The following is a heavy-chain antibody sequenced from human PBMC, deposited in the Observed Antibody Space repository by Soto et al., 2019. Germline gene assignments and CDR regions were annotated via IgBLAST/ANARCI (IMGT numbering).Heavy chain of an antibody. J-gene: IGHJ6*02. D-gene: IGHD6-19*01. V-gene: IGHV3-23*01. CDR2: ISGSSSGT. Sequence: EARLLESGGGLIQPGGSLRLSCEASGFNFGAYAMSWVRQAPGKGLEWVSGISGSSSGTYYTDSVKGRFTISRDNSKNTVYLQMNSLRGEDTDVYYCAKDRSENFWVYYYAMDVWGQGTAVTVSS. CDR1: GFNFGAYA. CDR3: AKDRSENFWVYYYAMDV.